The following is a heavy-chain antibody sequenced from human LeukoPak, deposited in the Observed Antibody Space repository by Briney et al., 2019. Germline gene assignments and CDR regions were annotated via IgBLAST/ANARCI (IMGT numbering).Heavy chain of an antibody. CDR1: GFTFSSYA. CDR3: ATPPSAYSYGSGSQDY. CDR2: ISGSGGST. J-gene: IGHJ4*02. Sequence: PGGSLRLSCAASGFTFSSYAMSWVRQAPGKGLEGVSAISGSGGSTYYADSVKGRFTISRDNSKNTLYLQMNSLRAEDTAVYYCATPPSAYSYGSGSQDYWGQGPLVTVSS. V-gene: IGHV3-23*01. D-gene: IGHD3-10*01.